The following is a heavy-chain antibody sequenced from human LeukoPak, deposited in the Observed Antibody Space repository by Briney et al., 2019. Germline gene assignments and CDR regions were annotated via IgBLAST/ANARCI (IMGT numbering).Heavy chain of an antibody. V-gene: IGHV3-23*01. CDR1: GFTFSSYA. J-gene: IGHJ4*02. CDR3: AKDRPNYYGSNGHYYKLNGDC. Sequence: PGGSLRLSCAASGFTFSSYAMSWVRQAPGKGLEWVSSITSSGAATYYADSVKGRFTISRDHSDNTLHLQMNSLRAEDTAIYYCAKDRPNYYGSNGHYYKLNGDCWGQGTLVTVSS. D-gene: IGHD3-22*01. CDR2: ITSSGAAT.